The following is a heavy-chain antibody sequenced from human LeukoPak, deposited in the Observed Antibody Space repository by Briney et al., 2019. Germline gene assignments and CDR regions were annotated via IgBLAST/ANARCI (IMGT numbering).Heavy chain of an antibody. J-gene: IGHJ3*02. D-gene: IGHD3-10*01. V-gene: IGHV3-30*18. CDR1: GFTFSSYG. CDR2: ISYDGSNK. CDR3: AKDLQNFYYYGSVDAFDI. Sequence: PGGSLRLSCAASGFTFSSYGMHWVRQAPGKGLEWVAVISYDGSNKYYADSVKGRFTISRDNSKNTLYLQMNSLGAEDTAVYYCAKDLQNFYYYGSVDAFDIWGQGTMVTVSS.